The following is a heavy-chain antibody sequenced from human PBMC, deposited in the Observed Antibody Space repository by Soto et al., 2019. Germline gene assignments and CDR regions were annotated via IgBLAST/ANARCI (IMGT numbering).Heavy chain of an antibody. CDR1: GGSFSGYY. D-gene: IGHD2-8*02. CDR2: SNHSGST. Sequence: QVQLQQWGAGLLKPSETLSLTCAVYGGSFSGYYWTWIRQPPGTGLEWIGESNHSGSTNYNPSLKGRLTISVDTSENQFSLKLTSVTAADTAVYYCARDKITGLFDYWGQGTLVTVSS. CDR3: ARDKITGLFDY. J-gene: IGHJ4*02. V-gene: IGHV4-34*01.